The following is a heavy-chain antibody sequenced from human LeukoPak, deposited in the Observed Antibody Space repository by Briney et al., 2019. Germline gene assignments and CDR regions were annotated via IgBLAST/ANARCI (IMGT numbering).Heavy chain of an antibody. CDR3: ARGGEDGSGSYSSYYYYYYMDV. V-gene: IGHV1-8*01. Sequence: ASVKVSFKASGYTFTSYDINWVRQATGQGLEWMGWMNPNSGNTGYAQKFQGRVTMTRNTSISTAYMELSSLRSEDTAVYYCARGGEDGSGSYSSYYYYYYMDVWGKGTTVTISS. J-gene: IGHJ6*03. CDR2: MNPNSGNT. D-gene: IGHD3-10*01. CDR1: GYTFTSYD.